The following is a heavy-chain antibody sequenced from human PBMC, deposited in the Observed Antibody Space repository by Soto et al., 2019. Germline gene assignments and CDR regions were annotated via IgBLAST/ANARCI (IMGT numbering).Heavy chain of an antibody. CDR2: IYHSGST. CDR3: ARFFTAIDY. D-gene: IGHD5-18*01. Sequence: PSETLSLTCAVSGGSVTSSNWWSWVRQPPGEGLEWIGEIYHSGSTNYNPSLKSRVTISVDKTKNQFSLKLTSVTAADTGVYYCARFFTAIDYWGQGTLVTVSS. CDR1: GGSVTSSNW. J-gene: IGHJ4*02. V-gene: IGHV4-4*02.